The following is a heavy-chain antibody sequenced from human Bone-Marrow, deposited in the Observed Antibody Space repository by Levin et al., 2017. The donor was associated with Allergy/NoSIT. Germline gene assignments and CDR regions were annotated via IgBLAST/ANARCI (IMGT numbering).Heavy chain of an antibody. D-gene: IGHD4-11*01. CDR1: CVSISSFY. V-gene: IGHV4-59*08. J-gene: IGHJ4*02. Sequence: SQTLSLTCTVSCVSISSFYWSWIRQPPGEAPEYIGYVHYTGSTNCNPSLKSRVTMSVDTSKSQFSLKLSSVTAADTAVYYCAKHRVGDYSNPLDSWGQGTLVTVSS. CDR3: AKHRVGDYSNPLDS. CDR2: VHYTGST.